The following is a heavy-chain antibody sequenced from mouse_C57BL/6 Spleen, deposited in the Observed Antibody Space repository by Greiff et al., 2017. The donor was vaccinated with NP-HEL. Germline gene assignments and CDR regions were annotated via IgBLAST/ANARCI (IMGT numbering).Heavy chain of an antibody. CDR3: LSVYGSSYDYAMDY. V-gene: IGHV14-3*01. J-gene: IGHJ4*01. CDR1: GFNIKNTY. Sequence: EVQLQQSVAELVRPGASVKLSCTASGFNIKNTYMHWVKQRPEQGLEWIGRIDPANGNTKYAPKFQGKATITADTSSNTAYLQLSSLTSEYTAIYYCLSVYGSSYDYAMDYWGQGTSVTVSS. CDR2: IDPANGNT. D-gene: IGHD1-1*01.